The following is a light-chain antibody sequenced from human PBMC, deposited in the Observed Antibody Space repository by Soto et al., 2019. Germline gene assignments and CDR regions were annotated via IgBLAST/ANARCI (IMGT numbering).Light chain of an antibody. J-gene: IGKJ2*01. V-gene: IGKV4-1*01. CDR1: QSLLYNSNNKTY. Sequence: DTVMTQSPDAQVVSLGERATINCKSSQSLLYNSNNKTYLSWYHQRPGQPPRLLIYWASTRKSGVPDRFSGSGSETDFTLTISSLQAEDAGFYYCQQYYGTPYTFGQGTKLEI. CDR2: WAS. CDR3: QQYYGTPYT.